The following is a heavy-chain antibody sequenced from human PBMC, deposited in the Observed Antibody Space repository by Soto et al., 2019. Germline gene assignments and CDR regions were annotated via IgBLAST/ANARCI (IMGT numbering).Heavy chain of an antibody. CDR2: INDSGST. Sequence: SETLSLTCAVSGGSFRGYFWSWIRQTPDKGLEWIGEINDSGSTYYNPSFKSRLTISVDTSKSQISLRLTSLTAADSAVYYCQGGDFWGQGTRVTVSS. J-gene: IGHJ4*02. D-gene: IGHD3-16*01. V-gene: IGHV4-34*01. CDR1: GGSFRGYF. CDR3: QGGDF.